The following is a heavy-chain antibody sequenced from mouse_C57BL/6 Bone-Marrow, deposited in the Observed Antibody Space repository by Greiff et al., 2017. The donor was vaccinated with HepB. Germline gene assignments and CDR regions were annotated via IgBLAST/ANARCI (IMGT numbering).Heavy chain of an antibody. CDR3: AIPPVDSSGYWFAY. CDR1: GYTFTSYW. V-gene: IGHV1-74*01. J-gene: IGHJ3*01. D-gene: IGHD3-2*02. CDR2: IHPSDSDT. Sequence: QVQLKQPGAELVKPGASVKVSCKASGYTFTSYWMHWVKQRPGQGLEWIGRIHPSDSDTNYNQKFKGKATLTVDKSSSTAYMQLSSLTSEDSAVYYCAIPPVDSSGYWFAYWGQGTLVTVSA.